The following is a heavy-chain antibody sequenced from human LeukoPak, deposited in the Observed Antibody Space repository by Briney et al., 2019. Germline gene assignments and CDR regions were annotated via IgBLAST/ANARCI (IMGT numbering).Heavy chain of an antibody. CDR2: MNPNSGNT. CDR3: ARGRGDYGDYAIDFDY. D-gene: IGHD4-17*01. J-gene: IGHJ4*02. Sequence: GASVKVSCKASGYTFTSYDINWVRQATGQGLEWMGWMNPNSGNTGYAQNFQGRVTMTRNTSISTAYMELGSLRSEDTAVYYCARGRGDYGDYAIDFDYWGQGTLVTVSS. V-gene: IGHV1-8*01. CDR1: GYTFTSYD.